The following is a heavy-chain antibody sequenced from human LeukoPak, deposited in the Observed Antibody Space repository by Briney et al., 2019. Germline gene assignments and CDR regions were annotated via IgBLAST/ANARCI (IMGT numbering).Heavy chain of an antibody. D-gene: IGHD3-9*01. Sequence: PGGSLRLSCAASGFTFDDYAMHWVRQPPGKGLEWVAVIPYDGNNKYYADSVRGRFTISRDNSKNTLYLQMNSLRPEDTAVYYCASSRFDWLPYFEYWGQGTLVTVSS. CDR2: IPYDGNNK. CDR1: GFTFDDYA. J-gene: IGHJ4*02. CDR3: ASSRFDWLPYFEY. V-gene: IGHV3-30-3*01.